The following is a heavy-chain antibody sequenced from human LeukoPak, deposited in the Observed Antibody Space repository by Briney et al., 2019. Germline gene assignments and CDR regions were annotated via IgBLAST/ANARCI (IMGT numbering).Heavy chain of an antibody. Sequence: PGGSLRLSCAASGFTFSSYAMSWVRQAPGKGLEWVSAISGSGGSTYYADSVKGRFTISRDNAKNSLYLQMNSLRAEDTAVYYCARDPSGRFAFDIWGQGTMVTVSS. CDR1: GFTFSSYA. CDR3: ARDPSGRFAFDI. V-gene: IGHV3-23*01. D-gene: IGHD1-26*01. J-gene: IGHJ3*02. CDR2: ISGSGGST.